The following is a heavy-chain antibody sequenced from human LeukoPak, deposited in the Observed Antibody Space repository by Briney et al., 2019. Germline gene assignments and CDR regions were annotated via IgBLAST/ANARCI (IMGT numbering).Heavy chain of an antibody. CDR3: ARQESRNYYYEGLDY. J-gene: IGHJ4*02. Sequence: GGSLRLSCAASGFSFSSYAIHWVRQAPGKGLEWVALISYNGGKKDYADSVKGRFTIDRDNSKNTVYLQMNSLRPDDTAIYFCARQESRNYYYEGLDYWGQGILVTVSS. D-gene: IGHD3-22*01. CDR2: ISYNGGKK. V-gene: IGHV3-30*04. CDR1: GFSFSSYA.